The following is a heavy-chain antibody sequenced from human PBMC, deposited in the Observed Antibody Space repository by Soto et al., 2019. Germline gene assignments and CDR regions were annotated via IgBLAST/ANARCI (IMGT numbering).Heavy chain of an antibody. J-gene: IGHJ4*02. CDR3: TRVSSDCSDRRWFHLN. CDR1: GVTFRDYA. Sequence: HPGGSLRLSCIASGVTFRDYAISWFRQAPGKGLQWVSFIRSNIYDGTTEYAASVKDRFSISRDDSKTIAYLQMDSLKTDDTGVYYCTRVSSDCSDRRWFHLNSGQRTLVIVSS. D-gene: IGHD2-15*01. CDR2: IRSNIYDGTT. V-gene: IGHV3-49*03.